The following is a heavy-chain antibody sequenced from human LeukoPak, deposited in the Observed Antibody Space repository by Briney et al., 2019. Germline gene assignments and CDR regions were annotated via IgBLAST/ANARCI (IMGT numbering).Heavy chain of an antibody. CDR1: GFTFSSYS. Sequence: GGSLRLSCAASGFTFSSYSMNWVRQAPGKGLEWVSSISSSSSYIYYADSVKGRFTISRDNAKNSLYLQMNSLRAEDTAVYYCAKSGAVALRLYYFDYWGQGTLVTVSS. CDR3: AKSGAVALRLYYFDY. CDR2: ISSSSSYI. D-gene: IGHD6-19*01. J-gene: IGHJ4*02. V-gene: IGHV3-21*01.